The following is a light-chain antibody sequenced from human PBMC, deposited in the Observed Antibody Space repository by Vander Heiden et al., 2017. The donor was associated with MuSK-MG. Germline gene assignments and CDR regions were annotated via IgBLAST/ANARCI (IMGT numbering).Light chain of an antibody. J-gene: IGKJ4*01. CDR1: QGIRND. Sequence: AIQMTQSPSSLSASVGDRVTITCRASQGIRNDLGWYQQKPGKAPKLLIYAASSLPSGVPSTFSGSGSGTSFTLTISSLQPEDFATYYCLQDYNYPLTFGGGTKVEIK. CDR3: LQDYNYPLT. CDR2: AAS. V-gene: IGKV1-6*01.